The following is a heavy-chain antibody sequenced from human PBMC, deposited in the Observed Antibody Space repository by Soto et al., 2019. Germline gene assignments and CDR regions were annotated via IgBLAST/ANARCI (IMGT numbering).Heavy chain of an antibody. D-gene: IGHD6-19*01. CDR3: TSHRARGLRSSGWFDY. V-gene: IGHV3-49*03. CDR2: IRSKAYGGTT. CDR1: GFTFGDYA. J-gene: IGHJ4*02. Sequence: GGSLRLSCTASGFTFGDYAMSWFRQAPGKGLEWVGFIRSKAYGGTTEYAASVKGRFTISRDDSKSIAYLQMNSLKTEDTAVYYCTSHRARGLRSSGWFDYWGQGTLVTVSS.